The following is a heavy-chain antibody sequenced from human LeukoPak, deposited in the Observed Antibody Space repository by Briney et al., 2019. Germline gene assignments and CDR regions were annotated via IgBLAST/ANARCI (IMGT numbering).Heavy chain of an antibody. Sequence: PSETLSLTCTVSGGSISSSSYYWGWIRQPPGKGLEWIGSIYYSGSTNYNPSLKSRVTISVDTSKDQFSLKLSSVTAADTAVYYCARAVRGYCSGGSCYHFDYWGQGTLVTVSS. D-gene: IGHD2-15*01. CDR1: GGSISSSSYY. V-gene: IGHV4-39*07. CDR3: ARAVRGYCSGGSCYHFDY. J-gene: IGHJ4*02. CDR2: IYYSGST.